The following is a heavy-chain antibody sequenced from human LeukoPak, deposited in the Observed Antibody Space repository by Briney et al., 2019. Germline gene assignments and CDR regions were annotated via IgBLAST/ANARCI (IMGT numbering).Heavy chain of an antibody. Sequence: SQTLSLTCAISGDSVSSNSAAWNWIRQSPSRGLEWLGRTYYRSKWYYDYAVAVKSRISINPDTSKNQFSLQLSSVTPEDTAVYYCARDPVGGSSIFDYWGQGTLVTVSS. CDR1: GDSVSSNSAA. J-gene: IGHJ4*02. CDR3: ARDPVGGSSIFDY. V-gene: IGHV6-1*01. CDR2: TYYRSKWYY. D-gene: IGHD3-16*01.